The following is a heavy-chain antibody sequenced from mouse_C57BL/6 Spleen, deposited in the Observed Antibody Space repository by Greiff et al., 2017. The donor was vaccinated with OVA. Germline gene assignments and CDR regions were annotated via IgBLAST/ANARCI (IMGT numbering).Heavy chain of an antibody. V-gene: IGHV1-9*01. D-gene: IGHD2-1*01. CDR2: ILPGSGST. Sequence: VQLQESGAELMKPGATVKLSCKATGYTFTGYWIEWVKQRPGHGLEWIGEILPGSGSTNYNEKFKGKATFTADTSSNTAYMQLSSLTTEDSAIYYGAARGVYYGNYEGAYWGQGTLVTVSA. CDR1: GYTFTGYW. J-gene: IGHJ3*01. CDR3: AARGVYYGNYEGAY.